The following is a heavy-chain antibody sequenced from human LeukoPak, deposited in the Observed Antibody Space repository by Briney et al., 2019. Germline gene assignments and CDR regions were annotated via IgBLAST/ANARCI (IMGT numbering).Heavy chain of an antibody. D-gene: IGHD2-15*01. V-gene: IGHV3-53*01. Sequence: GGSLRLSCAASGFTVSSNYMSWVRQAPGKGLEWVSVIYSGGSTYYADSVKGRFTISRDNSKNTPYLQMNSLRAEDTAVYYCASEEVVAATFDYWGQGTLVTVSS. CDR1: GFTVSSNY. J-gene: IGHJ4*02. CDR3: ASEEVVAATFDY. CDR2: IYSGGST.